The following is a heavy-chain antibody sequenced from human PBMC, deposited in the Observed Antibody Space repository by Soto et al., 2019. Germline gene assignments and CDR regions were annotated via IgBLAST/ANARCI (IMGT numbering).Heavy chain of an antibody. D-gene: IGHD4-17*01. V-gene: IGHV3-30-3*01. CDR2: ISYDGSNK. CDR1: GLTFSSYA. J-gene: IGHJ3*02. CDR3: ARDIHEHGAPDFYDAFDI. Sequence: PGGSLRLSCAASGLTFSSYAMHWVRQAPGKGLEWVAVISYDGSNKYYADSVKGRFTISRDNSKNTLYLQMNSLRAEDTAVYYCARDIHEHGAPDFYDAFDIWGQGTMVTVSS.